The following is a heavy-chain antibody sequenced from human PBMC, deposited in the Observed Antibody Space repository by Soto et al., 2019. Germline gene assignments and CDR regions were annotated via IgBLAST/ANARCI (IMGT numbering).Heavy chain of an antibody. CDR2: ISAYNGNT. CDR3: ASGADGDY. D-gene: IGHD3-10*01. J-gene: IGHJ4*02. V-gene: IGHV1-18*01. Sequence: ASVKVSCKASGGTFSNYAIAWVRQAPGQGLEWMGGISAYNGNTNYAQKLQGRVTMTTDTSTSTAYMELRSLRSDDTAVYYCASGADGDYWGQGTLVTVSS. CDR1: GGTFSNYA.